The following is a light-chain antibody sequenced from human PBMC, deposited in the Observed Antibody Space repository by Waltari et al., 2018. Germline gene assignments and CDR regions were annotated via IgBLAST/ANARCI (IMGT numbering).Light chain of an antibody. CDR1: SADVGGYTL. CDR2: EVN. CDR3: CSYGGVNTLGVL. V-gene: IGLV2-23*02. J-gene: IGLJ2*01. Sequence: QSALTQPASVSGSPGQSITITCTGSSADVGGYTLVSWYQHHPGQAPRLLIYEVNERPSGSAYRFSGSKAGNTASLTIAGLQIEDEADYYCCSYGGVNTLGVLFGGGSKLTV.